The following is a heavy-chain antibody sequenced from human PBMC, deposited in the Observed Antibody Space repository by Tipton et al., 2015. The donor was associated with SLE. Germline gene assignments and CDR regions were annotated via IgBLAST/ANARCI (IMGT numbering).Heavy chain of an antibody. D-gene: IGHD3-10*01. CDR2: ISHGRNA. CDR3: ARGVRYYASGTYPYFYYFMDI. V-gene: IGHV4-34*01. CDR1: GDSMNGYY. Sequence: TLSLTCTVSGDSMNGYYWGWVRQPPGKGLEWIGDISHGRNANYNPSLKSRVTISLDPSKNQFSLNLSSVTAADAAVYYCARGVRYYASGTYPYFYYFMDIWGKGTTVTVSS. J-gene: IGHJ6*03.